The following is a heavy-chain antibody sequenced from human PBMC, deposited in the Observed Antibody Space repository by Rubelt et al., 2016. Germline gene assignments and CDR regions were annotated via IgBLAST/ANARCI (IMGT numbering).Heavy chain of an antibody. J-gene: IGHJ4*02. V-gene: IGHV3-30*18. D-gene: IGHD3-10*01. CDR3: AKDLNYYGSGARGGADY. CDR1: GFTFSSYG. CDR2: ISYDGSNK. Sequence: QVQLVESGGGVVQPGRSLRLSCAASGFTFSSYGMHWVRQAPGKGLEWVAVISYDGSNKYYADSVKGRFTISRDDSKNTLYLQMKSLRAWETAVYYCAKDLNYYGSGARGGADYWGQGTLVTVSS.